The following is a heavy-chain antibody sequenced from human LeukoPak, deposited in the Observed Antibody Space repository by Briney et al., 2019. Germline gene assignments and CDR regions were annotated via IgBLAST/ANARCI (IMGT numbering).Heavy chain of an antibody. CDR1: GYTFTGYY. V-gene: IGHV1-2*02. J-gene: IGHJ4*02. D-gene: IGHD2-15*01. CDR2: INPYSGDT. CDR3: ARSVVVEGGHDY. Sequence: ASVKVSCKASGYTFTGYYIHWVRQAPGQGLEWMGWINPYSGDTAYAQKFQGRVTMTRDTSISTAYMELSRLRSDDTAVYYCARSVVVEGGHDYWGQGTLVTVSS.